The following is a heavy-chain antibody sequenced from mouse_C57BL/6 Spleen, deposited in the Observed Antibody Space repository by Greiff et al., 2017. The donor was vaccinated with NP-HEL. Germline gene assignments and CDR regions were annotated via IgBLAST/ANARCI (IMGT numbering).Heavy chain of an antibody. D-gene: IGHD3-2*02. CDR2: ILPRSGST. CDR1: GYTFTGYW. CDR3: ARGTAQATCAY. J-gene: IGHJ3*01. Sequence: QVQLKQSGAELMKPGASVKLSCKATGYTFTGYWLEWVKQRPGHGLEWIGEILPRSGSTNYNEKFKGKATFTADTSSNTAYMQRSSLTAEDAAIYYCARGTAQATCAYWGQGTLVTVSA. V-gene: IGHV1-9*01.